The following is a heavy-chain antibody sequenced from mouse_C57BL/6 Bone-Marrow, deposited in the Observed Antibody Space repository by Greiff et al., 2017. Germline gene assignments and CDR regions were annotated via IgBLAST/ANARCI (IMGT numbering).Heavy chain of an antibody. Sequence: EVKFQGSGAELVRPGSSVKMSCKTLGTTFTSYGINWVKQRPGQGLEWIGNYYIGNGYTAYNEKFKGKATLTSDTSSNPAYMHLSSLTSEDSAIYFCARLRDAMDYWGQGTSVTVSS. CDR2: YYIGNGYT. J-gene: IGHJ4*01. V-gene: IGHV1-58*01. CDR1: GTTFTSYG. D-gene: IGHD3-3*01. CDR3: ARLRDAMDY.